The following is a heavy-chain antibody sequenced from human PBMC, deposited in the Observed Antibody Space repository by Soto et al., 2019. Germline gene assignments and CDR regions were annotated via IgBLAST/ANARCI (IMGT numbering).Heavy chain of an antibody. V-gene: IGHV3-21*02. CDR3: ARDPPLSMIVVVGVDDF. Sequence: EVQLVESGGGLVKPGGSLRLSCAASGFTFSNYNMNWVRQAPGKGLVWVSSISSSSTFKNYADSVKGRFTISRDNDKNSVYLHMSSLGAEDTAVYYCARDPPLSMIVVVGVDDFWGQGTLVTVSS. CDR2: ISSSSTFK. CDR1: GFTFSNYN. J-gene: IGHJ4*02. D-gene: IGHD3-22*01.